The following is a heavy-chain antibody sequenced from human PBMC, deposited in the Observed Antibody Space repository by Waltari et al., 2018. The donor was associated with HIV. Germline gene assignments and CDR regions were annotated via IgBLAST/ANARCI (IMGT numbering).Heavy chain of an antibody. D-gene: IGHD1-26*01. CDR1: GGSIRSGGYY. J-gene: IGHJ5*02. V-gene: IGHV4-31*03. CDR2: ISYIGST. Sequence: QEQLQESGPGLVKPSQTLSLTGPVSGGSIRSGGYYWSWIRQLPGKGLEWIGYISYIGSTFYNPSLRSRVTMSVDTSKNQFSLKLTSVTAADTAVYYCARGTTYAVGWFDPWGQGTQVTVSS. CDR3: ARGTTYAVGWFDP.